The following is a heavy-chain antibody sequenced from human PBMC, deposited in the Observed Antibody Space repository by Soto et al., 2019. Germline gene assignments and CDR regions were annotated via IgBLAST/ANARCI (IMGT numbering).Heavy chain of an antibody. V-gene: IGHV4-30-2*01. CDR3: ARAFGSGSYFWAPWFDP. D-gene: IGHD3-10*01. J-gene: IGHJ5*02. CDR1: GGSISSGGYS. Sequence: SETLSLTCAVSGGSISSGGYSWSWIRQPPGKGLEWIGYIYHSGSTYYNPSLKSRVTISVDRSKNQFSLKLSSVTAADTAMYYCARAFGSGSYFWAPWFDPWGQGTLVTVSS. CDR2: IYHSGST.